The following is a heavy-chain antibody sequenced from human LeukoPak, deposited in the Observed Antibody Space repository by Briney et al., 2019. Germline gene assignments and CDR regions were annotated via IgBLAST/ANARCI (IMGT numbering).Heavy chain of an antibody. D-gene: IGHD3-22*01. Sequence: SETLSLTSTVSGVSISSYYWSWIRQPAGKGLEWIGRIYTSGSTNYNPSLKSRVTISGDTSKNQFSLRLSSVTAADTAVYYCARASYSYDINGWVPFDYWGQGTLVTVSS. V-gene: IGHV4-4*07. J-gene: IGHJ4*02. CDR1: GVSISSYY. CDR2: IYTSGST. CDR3: ARASYSYDINGWVPFDY.